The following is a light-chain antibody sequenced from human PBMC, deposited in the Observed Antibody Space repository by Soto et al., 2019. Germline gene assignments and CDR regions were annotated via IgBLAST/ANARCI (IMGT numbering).Light chain of an antibody. CDR3: QQYNSYSLYT. CDR2: DAS. J-gene: IGKJ2*01. CDR1: QSISSW. Sequence: DIQMTQSPSTLSASVGDRVTITCRASQSISSWLAWYQQKPGKAPKLLIYDASSLESGVPSMFSGSGSGTEFPLTISSLQPDDFATYYCQQYNSYSLYTFGQGTKLEIK. V-gene: IGKV1-5*01.